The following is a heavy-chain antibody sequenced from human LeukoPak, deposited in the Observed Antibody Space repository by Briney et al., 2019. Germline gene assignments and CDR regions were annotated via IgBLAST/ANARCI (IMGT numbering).Heavy chain of an antibody. CDR2: IYHSGST. CDR3: ARDGPYGFDY. D-gene: IGHD4-17*01. J-gene: IGHJ4*02. CDR1: GYSISSGYY. V-gene: IGHV4-38-2*02. Sequence: PSETLSLTCTVSGYSISSGYYWGWIRQPPGKGLEWIGSIYHSGSTYYNPSLKSRVTISVDTSKNQFSLKLSSVTAADTAVYYCARDGPYGFDYWGQGTLVTVSS.